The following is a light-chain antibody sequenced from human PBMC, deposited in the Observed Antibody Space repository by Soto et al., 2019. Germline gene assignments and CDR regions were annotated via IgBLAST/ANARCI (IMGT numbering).Light chain of an antibody. V-gene: IGKV3-11*01. CDR1: QSVSSF. J-gene: IGKJ4*01. Sequence: EIVLTQSPATLSLFPGERATLSCRASQSVSSFLAWYQQKPGQAPRLLIYDTSNRATGIPARFSGSGSGTDFPLTISSLEPEDFAVYYCQQRTNWPFTFGGGTKVEI. CDR2: DTS. CDR3: QQRTNWPFT.